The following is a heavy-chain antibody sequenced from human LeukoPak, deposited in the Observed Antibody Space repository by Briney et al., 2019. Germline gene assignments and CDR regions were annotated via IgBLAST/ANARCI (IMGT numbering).Heavy chain of an antibody. D-gene: IGHD2-15*01. V-gene: IGHV4-4*07. Sequence: SETLSLTCTVSGGSISTYYWSWIRQPAGKGLEGIGRIYPRGSTNYNPSLKSRVTMSVDTSKNQFSLKLTSVTAADTAVYYCARGRYCSADICSGGDAFDIWGQGTMVSVSS. CDR3: ARGRYCSADICSGGDAFDI. CDR1: GGSISTYY. J-gene: IGHJ3*02. CDR2: IYPRGST.